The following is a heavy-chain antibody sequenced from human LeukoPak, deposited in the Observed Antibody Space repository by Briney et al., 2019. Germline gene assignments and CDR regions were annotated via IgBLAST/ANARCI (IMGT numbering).Heavy chain of an antibody. CDR2: IWYNENNK. CDR1: GFTFNNYG. Sequence: GGSLRLSCAASGFTFNNYGMHWVRQAPGKGLEWVAVIWYNENNKYYADSVKGPFTISRDNSKNTLYLQMNSLRAEDTAVYFCARPYYYDSSGYYHWGQGTLVTVSS. D-gene: IGHD3-22*01. V-gene: IGHV3-33*01. J-gene: IGHJ5*02. CDR3: ARPYYYDSSGYYH.